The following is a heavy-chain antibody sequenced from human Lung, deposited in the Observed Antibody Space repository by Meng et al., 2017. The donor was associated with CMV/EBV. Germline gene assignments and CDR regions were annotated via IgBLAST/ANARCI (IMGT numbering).Heavy chain of an antibody. CDR3: ASALDTAMVTFDY. CDR1: GCSISSGDYY. J-gene: IGHJ4*02. CDR2: IYYSGST. D-gene: IGHD5-18*01. Sequence: VRRQESGPGLVKPSQPLSLTCTVSGCSISSGDYYWSWIRQPPGKGLEWIGYIYYSGSTYYNPSLKSRVTISVDTSKNQFSLKLSSVTAADTAVYYCASALDTAMVTFDYWGQGTLVTVSS. V-gene: IGHV4-30-4*08.